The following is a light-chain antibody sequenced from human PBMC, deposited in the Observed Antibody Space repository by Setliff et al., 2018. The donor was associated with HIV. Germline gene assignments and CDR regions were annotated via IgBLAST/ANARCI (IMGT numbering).Light chain of an antibody. CDR1: SSNIGNNY. V-gene: IGLV1-51*01. J-gene: IGLJ1*01. CDR3: GTWASRLNADV. CDR2: DND. Sequence: QSVLTQPPSVSAAPGQKVTISCSGSSSNIGNNYISWYQQLPGTAPKLLIYDNDKRPSGIPDRFSGSKSDTSATLGITGLQTGGEAVYYCGTWASRLNADVFGTGTKVTVL.